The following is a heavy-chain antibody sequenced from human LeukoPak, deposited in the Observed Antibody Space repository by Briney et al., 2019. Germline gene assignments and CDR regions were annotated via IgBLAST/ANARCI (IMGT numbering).Heavy chain of an antibody. D-gene: IGHD5-18*01. V-gene: IGHV3-21*04. J-gene: IGHJ4*02. Sequence: TTGGSLRLSCAASGFTFSSYSMNWVRQAPGKGLEWVSSISSSSSYIYYADSVKGRFTISRDNAKNSLYLQMNSLRAEDTAVYYCAKDIAQGYTFGSIEQDYWGQGTLVTVSS. CDR2: ISSSSSYI. CDR1: GFTFSSYS. CDR3: AKDIAQGYTFGSIEQDY.